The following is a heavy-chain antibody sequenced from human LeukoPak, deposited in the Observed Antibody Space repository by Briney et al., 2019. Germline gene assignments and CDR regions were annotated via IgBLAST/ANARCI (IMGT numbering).Heavy chain of an antibody. J-gene: IGHJ6*03. CDR3: ARARSATAPNMFFSYYYYMDV. Sequence: RASVKVSCKASGYTFTSYDINWVRQATGQGLEWMGWMNPNSGNTGYAQKFQGRVTITRNTSISTAYMELSSLRSEDTAVYYCARARSATAPNMFFSYYYYMDVWGKGTTVTVSS. D-gene: IGHD3-10*02. CDR2: MNPNSGNT. CDR1: GYTFTSYD. V-gene: IGHV1-8*03.